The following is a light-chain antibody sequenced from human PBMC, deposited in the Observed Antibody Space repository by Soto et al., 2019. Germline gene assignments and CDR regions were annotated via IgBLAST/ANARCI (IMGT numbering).Light chain of an antibody. Sequence: QSALTQPASLSGSPGQSISISCTGTSSDVGGYNYVSWYQQHPGKAPKLMIYAVTDRPSGVSSRFSGSKSANTASLTISGLQAEDEADYYCSSYTSSSTLFGTGTKVTVL. CDR2: AVT. V-gene: IGLV2-14*01. CDR1: SSDVGGYNY. CDR3: SSYTSSSTL. J-gene: IGLJ1*01.